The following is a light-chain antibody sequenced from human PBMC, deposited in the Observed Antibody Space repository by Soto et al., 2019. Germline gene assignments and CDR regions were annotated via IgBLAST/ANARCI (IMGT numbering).Light chain of an antibody. CDR1: QGISSY. CDR3: QQYYSYPPT. Sequence: AIRMTQSPSSFSASTGDRVTITSRASQGISSYLAWYQQKPGKAPKLLIYAASTLQSGVPSRFSGSGSGTDFTLTISCLQSEDFATYYCQQYYSYPPTFGQGTKLEIK. CDR2: AAS. V-gene: IGKV1-8*01. J-gene: IGKJ2*01.